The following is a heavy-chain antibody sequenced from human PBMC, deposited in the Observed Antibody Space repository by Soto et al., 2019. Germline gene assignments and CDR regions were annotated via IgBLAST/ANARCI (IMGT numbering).Heavy chain of an antibody. D-gene: IGHD3-10*01. J-gene: IGHJ4*02. Sequence: ASVKVSCKASGFTFANYFMHWVRQAPGQGLEWVGIINPTGTATTYAQKFQDRVTVTRDTSTTTVYIELSSLTSEDTAVYYCASTGKGFDYWGQGTLVTVSS. CDR1: GFTFANYF. CDR2: INPTGTAT. V-gene: IGHV1-46*03. CDR3: ASTGKGFDY.